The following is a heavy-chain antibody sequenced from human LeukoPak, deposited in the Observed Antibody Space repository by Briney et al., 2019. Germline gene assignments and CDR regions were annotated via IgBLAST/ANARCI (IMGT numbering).Heavy chain of an antibody. V-gene: IGHV4-4*07. CDR3: ARDSGTTGEVKFDP. CDR1: GSSINVYY. Sequence: SETLSLTCTVSGSSINVYYWSWIRQPAGKGLEWIGRISGSGTITYNPALQSRLSISIDTSKNQFSPKLMSVTAADTAVYYCARDSGTTGEVKFDPWGQGTLVTVSS. J-gene: IGHJ5*02. CDR2: ISGSGTI. D-gene: IGHD3-10*01.